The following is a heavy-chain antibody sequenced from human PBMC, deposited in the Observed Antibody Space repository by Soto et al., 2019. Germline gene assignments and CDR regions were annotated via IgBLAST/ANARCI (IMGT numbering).Heavy chain of an antibody. CDR3: ARGKDASDY. J-gene: IGHJ4*02. CDR1: GGSISSSSYY. V-gene: IGHV4-39*07. CDR2: IYYSGST. Sequence: SETLSLTCTVSGGSISSSSYYWGWIRQPPGKGLEWIGSIYYSGSTYYNPSLKSRVTISVDTSKNQFSLKLSSVTAADTAVYYCARGKDASDYWGQGTLVTVSS.